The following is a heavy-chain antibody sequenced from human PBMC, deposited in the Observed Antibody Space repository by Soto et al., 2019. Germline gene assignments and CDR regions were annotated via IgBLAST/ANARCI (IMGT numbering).Heavy chain of an antibody. V-gene: IGHV4-59*01. CDR1: GGSISSYY. D-gene: IGHD2-15*01. Sequence: SETLSLTCTVSGGSISSYYGSCIRQPPGKGLEWIGYIYYSGSTNYNPSLKSRVTISVDTSKNQFSLKLSSVTAADTAVYYCARRYCSGGSCYHDYFDYWGQGTLVTVS. J-gene: IGHJ4*02. CDR3: ARRYCSGGSCYHDYFDY. CDR2: IYYSGST.